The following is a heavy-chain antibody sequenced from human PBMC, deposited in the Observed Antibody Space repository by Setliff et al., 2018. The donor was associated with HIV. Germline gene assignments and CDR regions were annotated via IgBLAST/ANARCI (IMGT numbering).Heavy chain of an antibody. D-gene: IGHD3-10*01. CDR1: GFTFSSYS. CDR3: ERGASMVRGVMLPGMDV. CDR2: ISRSSSYT. Sequence: GGSLRLSCAASGFTFSSYSMNWVRQAPGKGLEWVSYISRSSSYTHYADSVRGRFTISRDNSKNTMYLPMNSLRVEDTAVYYCERGASMVRGVMLPGMDVWGQGTTVTVSS. V-gene: IGHV3-21*05. J-gene: IGHJ6*02.